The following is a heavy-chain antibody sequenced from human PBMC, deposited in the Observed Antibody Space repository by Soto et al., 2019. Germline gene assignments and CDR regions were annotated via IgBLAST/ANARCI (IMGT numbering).Heavy chain of an antibody. CDR2: MSGSGGYT. Sequence: EVQLLESGGGLVQPGGSLRLSCAASGFTFSSYAMSWVRQAPGKGLEWVSTMSGSGGYTYYADSVEGRFAISRDNSKNTLYLHMADLRAEDTAVYYCATFRVCTSTSCYGREGGFWGQGTLVTVSS. D-gene: IGHD2-2*01. CDR3: ATFRVCTSTSCYGREGGF. J-gene: IGHJ4*02. CDR1: GFTFSSYA. V-gene: IGHV3-23*01.